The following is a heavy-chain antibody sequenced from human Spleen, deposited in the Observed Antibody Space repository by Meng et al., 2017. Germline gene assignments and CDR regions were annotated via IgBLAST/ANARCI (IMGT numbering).Heavy chain of an antibody. CDR1: GGSFSDYY. CDR2: IYYSGST. D-gene: IGHD3-10*01. J-gene: IGHJ3*02. CDR3: ARLRVRGGLVNDFDI. Sequence: SETLSLTCVVSGGSFSDYYWSWIRQPPGKGLEWIGYIYYSGSTYYNPSLKSRATISVDTSKNQFSLRLTSVTAADTAVYYCARLRVRGGLVNDFDIWGQGTLVTVSS. V-gene: IGHV4-59*06.